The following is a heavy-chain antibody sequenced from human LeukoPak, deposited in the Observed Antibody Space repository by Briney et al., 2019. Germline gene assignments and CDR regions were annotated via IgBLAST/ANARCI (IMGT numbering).Heavy chain of an antibody. Sequence: ASVKVSCKVSGYTLTQLSVHWVRQAPGKGLEWMGGFDVEDGEIIYAQKFQGRVTMTEDTSTDTAYMELSSLRSEDTAVYYCATNRQIMILGVVIMPAFDIWGQGTMVNVSS. CDR3: ATNRQIMILGVVIMPAFDI. J-gene: IGHJ3*02. CDR1: GYTLTQLS. V-gene: IGHV1-24*01. CDR2: FDVEDGEI. D-gene: IGHD3-3*01.